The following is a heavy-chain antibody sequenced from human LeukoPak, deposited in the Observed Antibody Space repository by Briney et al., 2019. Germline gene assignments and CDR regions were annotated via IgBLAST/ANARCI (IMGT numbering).Heavy chain of an antibody. D-gene: IGHD2/OR15-2a*01. CDR1: GFTFSSYS. CDR2: ISGSGDNT. J-gene: IGHJ4*02. V-gene: IGHV3-23*01. Sequence: QPGGSLRLSCAASGFTFSSYSMTWVRQAPGKGLEWVSEISGSGDNTYYADSVKGRFTISRDNSKNTLYLQMNSLRDEDTAVYYCAKDRAYCSSSTCLDQDFWGQGTLVTVSS. CDR3: AKDRAYCSSSTCLDQDF.